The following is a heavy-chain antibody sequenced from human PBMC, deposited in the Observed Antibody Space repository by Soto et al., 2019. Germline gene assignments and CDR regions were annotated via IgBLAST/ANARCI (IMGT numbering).Heavy chain of an antibody. CDR3: TRDNGYVYY. CDR2: IRKKAYGGTA. CDR1: GFSFGDDA. Sequence: EVQLVESGGGLVQPGRSLRLSCTASGFSFGDDAMSWFRQAPGKGLEWVGFIRKKAYGGTAEYAASVKGRFTISRDDSKSIAYLQMNSLKTEDTAVYYCTRDNGYVYYWGQGTLVTVSS. J-gene: IGHJ4*02. D-gene: IGHD5-12*01. V-gene: IGHV3-49*03.